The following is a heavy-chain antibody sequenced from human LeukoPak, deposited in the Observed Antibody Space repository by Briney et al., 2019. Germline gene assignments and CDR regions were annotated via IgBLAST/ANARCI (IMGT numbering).Heavy chain of an antibody. Sequence: PGGSLRLSCAASGFTFSNYVMNWVRQAPGKGLEWVSPITSNSDYTYYTDSVKGRFTISRDNSKKTLFLQMNDLRAEDTAIYYCAKALNTEGRVSPFDVWGQGTMVTVSS. CDR3: AKALNTEGRVSPFDV. D-gene: IGHD2/OR15-2a*01. CDR2: ITSNSDYT. V-gene: IGHV3-23*01. CDR1: GFTFSNYV. J-gene: IGHJ3*01.